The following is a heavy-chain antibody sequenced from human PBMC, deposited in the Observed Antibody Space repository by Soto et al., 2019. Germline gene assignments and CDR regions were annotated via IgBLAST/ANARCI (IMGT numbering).Heavy chain of an antibody. Sequence: GGSLRLSCAASGFTFSSYSMNWVRQAPGKGLEWVSSISSSSSYIYYADSVKGRFTISRDNAKNSLYLQMNSLRAEDTAVYYCARDPAPDYDFWSGYYYYYYGMDVWGQGTTVTVSS. CDR2: ISSSSSYI. D-gene: IGHD3-3*01. CDR1: GFTFSSYS. V-gene: IGHV3-21*01. CDR3: ARDPAPDYDFWSGYYYYYYGMDV. J-gene: IGHJ6*02.